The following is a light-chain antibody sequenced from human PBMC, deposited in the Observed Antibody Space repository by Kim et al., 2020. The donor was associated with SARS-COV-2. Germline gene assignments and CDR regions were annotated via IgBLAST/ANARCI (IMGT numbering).Light chain of an antibody. J-gene: IGKJ1*01. V-gene: IGKV1-27*01. CDR2: AAS. CDR1: QDISSY. CDR3: QNYNSAPQT. Sequence: DIQMTQSPSSLSASVGDRVTITCRASQDISSYLAWYQQKPGKVPKLLIYAASTLQSGAPSRFRGSGSGTDFTLVISSLQAEDVATYYCQNYNSAPQTFGQGTKVDIK.